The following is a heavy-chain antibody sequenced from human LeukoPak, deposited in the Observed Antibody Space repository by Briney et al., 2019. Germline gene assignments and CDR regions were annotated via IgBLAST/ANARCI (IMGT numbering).Heavy chain of an antibody. D-gene: IGHD2-2*01. V-gene: IGHV3-11*06. CDR3: ARESGAVVPAAMHYYYGMDV. J-gene: IGHJ6*04. CDR1: GFTFSDYY. Sequence: GGSLRLSCAASGFTFSDYYMSWIRQAPGKRLECASYISSSSSYTNYADSVKGRFTIPRDNAKNSRYMQMNSLRAEDTAVYYCARESGAVVPAAMHYYYGMDVWGKGTTVTVSS. CDR2: ISSSSSYT.